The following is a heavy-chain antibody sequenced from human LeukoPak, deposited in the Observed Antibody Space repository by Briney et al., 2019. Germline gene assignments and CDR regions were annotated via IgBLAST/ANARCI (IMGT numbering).Heavy chain of an antibody. D-gene: IGHD5-18*01. CDR1: GGSFSGYY. CDR2: INPSGST. Sequence: SETLSLTCAVYGGSFSGYYWSWIRQPPGKGLEWIGKINPSGSTNYNPSLKSRVTISVDTSKNQFSLKLSSVTAADTAVYYCARNGRGYSYGRRTYYFDYWGQGTLVTVSS. CDR3: ARNGRGYSYGRRTYYFDY. V-gene: IGHV4-34*01. J-gene: IGHJ4*02.